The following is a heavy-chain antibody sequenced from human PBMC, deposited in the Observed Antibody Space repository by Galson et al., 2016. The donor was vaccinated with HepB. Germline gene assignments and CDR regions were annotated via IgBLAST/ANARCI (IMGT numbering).Heavy chain of an antibody. Sequence: SLRLSCAASGFRFDDYAMDWVRQAPGKGLEWVSGISWNGGGVGYADSVKGRFTISRDNAKNSLYLQMDSLTPEDTALSYCAKALDHISAWSDSYYYGMDVWGQGTTVTVSS. V-gene: IGHV3-9*01. CDR3: AKALDHISAWSDSYYYGMDV. CDR2: ISWNGGGV. J-gene: IGHJ6*02. CDR1: GFRFDDYA. D-gene: IGHD6-13*01.